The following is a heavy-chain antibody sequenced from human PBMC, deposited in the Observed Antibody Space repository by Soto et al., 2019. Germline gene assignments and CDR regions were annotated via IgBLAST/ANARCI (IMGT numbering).Heavy chain of an antibody. D-gene: IGHD6-13*01. V-gene: IGHV4-30-4*01. CDR3: ARGWQQLEAFFDS. J-gene: IGHJ4*02. Sequence: QVQLQESGPGLVKPSQTLSLTCTVSGGSISSGDYYWSWIRQPPGKGLEWIGYIYYSGSTYYNPSLKSRVTVSVDTSKNQVALKLSSVTAAGTGVYYCARGWQQLEAFFDSWGQGTLVTVSS. CDR2: IYYSGST. CDR1: GGSISSGDYY.